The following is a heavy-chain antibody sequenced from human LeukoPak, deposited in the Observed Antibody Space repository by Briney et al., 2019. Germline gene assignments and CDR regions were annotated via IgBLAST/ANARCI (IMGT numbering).Heavy chain of an antibody. J-gene: IGHJ4*02. Sequence: PSETLSLTCAVYGGSFSGYYWGWIRQPPGKGLEWIGGIYHSGSTYYNPSLKSRVTISVDTSKNQFSLKLSSVTAADTAVYYCARVLYRPYYDFWSGYSNVYYFDYWGQGTLVTVSS. CDR2: IYHSGST. V-gene: IGHV4-34*01. CDR3: ARVLYRPYYDFWSGYSNVYYFDY. CDR1: GGSFSGYY. D-gene: IGHD3-3*01.